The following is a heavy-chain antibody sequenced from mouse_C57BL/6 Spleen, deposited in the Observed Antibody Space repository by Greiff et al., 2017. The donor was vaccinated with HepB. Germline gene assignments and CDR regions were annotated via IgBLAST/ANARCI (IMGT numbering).Heavy chain of an antibody. J-gene: IGHJ3*01. Sequence: QVQLKQPGAELVRPGSSVKLSCKASGYTFTSYWMHWVKQRPIQGLEWIGNIDPSDSETHYNQKFKDKATLTVDKSSSTAYMQLSSLTSEDSAVYYCARNYYGSQRGFAYWGQGNLVTVSA. CDR2: IDPSDSET. V-gene: IGHV1-52*01. CDR3: ARNYYGSQRGFAY. D-gene: IGHD1-1*01. CDR1: GYTFTSYW.